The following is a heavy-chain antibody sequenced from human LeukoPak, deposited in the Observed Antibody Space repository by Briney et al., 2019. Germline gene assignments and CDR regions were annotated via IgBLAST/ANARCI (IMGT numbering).Heavy chain of an antibody. CDR3: VTDFRSRFGELLNY. CDR1: GYTLTELS. V-gene: IGHV1-24*01. D-gene: IGHD3-10*01. Sequence: ASVKVSCKVSGYTLTELSMHWVRQAPGKGLEWMGGFDPEDGETIYGQKFQGRVTLTEDTSTNTAYMELSSLRSDDTAVYYCVTDFRSRFGELLNYWGQGTLVTVSS. J-gene: IGHJ4*02. CDR2: FDPEDGET.